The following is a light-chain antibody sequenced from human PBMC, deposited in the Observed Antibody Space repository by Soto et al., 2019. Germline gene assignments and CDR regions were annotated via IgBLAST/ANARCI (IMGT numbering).Light chain of an antibody. CDR3: QQYETFSGT. V-gene: IGKV1-5*01. Sequence: DTQMTQSPSTLYASVGDRVTITCRASQSISTWLAWYQQKPGKAPKLVIYDASTLQRGVPSRFSGGGSGTQFTLTISSLQPEDFATYYCQQYETFSGTFGQGTKVDIK. J-gene: IGKJ1*01. CDR1: QSISTW. CDR2: DAS.